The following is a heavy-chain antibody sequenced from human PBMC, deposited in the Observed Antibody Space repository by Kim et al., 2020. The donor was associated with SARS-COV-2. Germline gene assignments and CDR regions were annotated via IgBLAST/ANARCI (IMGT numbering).Heavy chain of an antibody. Sequence: SETLSLTCTVSGGSISSYYWSWIRQPPGKGLEWIGYIHHTGSANYKPSLKSRVTISVDTSKTHFTLNLSSVTAADTAVYYCARVPYDSGWTGVDYWGQGTQVTVSS. V-gene: IGHV4-59*01. D-gene: IGHD6-19*01. J-gene: IGHJ4*02. CDR1: GGSISSYY. CDR2: IHHTGSA. CDR3: ARVPYDSGWTGVDY.